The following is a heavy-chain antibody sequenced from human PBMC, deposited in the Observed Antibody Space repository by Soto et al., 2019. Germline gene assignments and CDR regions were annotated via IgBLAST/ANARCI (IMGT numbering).Heavy chain of an antibody. CDR2: ISGSGGST. V-gene: IGHV3-23*01. D-gene: IGHD2-15*01. J-gene: IGHJ5*02. Sequence: EGSLRLSCAASGFTFGIYAMSWVRQAPGKGLEWVSAISGSGGSTYYADSVKGRFTISRDNSKNTLYLQMNSLRAEDTAVYYCATPTRGYCSCGSCRNWFDPWGQGTLVTVSS. CDR1: GFTFGIYA. CDR3: ATPTRGYCSCGSCRNWFDP.